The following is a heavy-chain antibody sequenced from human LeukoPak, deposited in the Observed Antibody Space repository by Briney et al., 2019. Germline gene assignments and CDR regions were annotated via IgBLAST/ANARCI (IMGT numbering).Heavy chain of an antibody. CDR2: ISGGARDT. Sequence: PGGSLRLSCAASGFTFSSYGMNWVRQAPGKGLEWVSAISGGARDTYYADSVKGRFTISRDNSKNTLYLQMNSLRAEDTAIYYCAKGGYPAKYYYMDVWGKGTTVTISS. CDR3: AKGGYPAKYYYMDV. CDR1: GFTFSSYG. J-gene: IGHJ6*03. V-gene: IGHV3-23*01. D-gene: IGHD1-1*01.